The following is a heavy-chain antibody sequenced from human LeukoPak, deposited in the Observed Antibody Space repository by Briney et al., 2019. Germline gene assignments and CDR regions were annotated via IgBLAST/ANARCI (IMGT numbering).Heavy chain of an antibody. CDR2: INQDGRAK. Sequence: GSLRLSCAASGFTFSSYWMAWVRQAPGKGLEWVGNINQDGRAKFYVDSVKGRFTISRDNAKNSVYLQMNSLRDEDSAVYYCASSHDSSGNDWGQGTLVTVSS. J-gene: IGHJ4*02. CDR1: GFTFSSYW. D-gene: IGHD3-22*01. CDR3: ASSHDSSGND. V-gene: IGHV3-7*01.